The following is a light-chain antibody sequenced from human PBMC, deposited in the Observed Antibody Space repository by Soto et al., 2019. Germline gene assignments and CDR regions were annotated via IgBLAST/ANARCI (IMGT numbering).Light chain of an antibody. CDR3: QQSFTTPS. CDR1: QAVRSW. Sequence: DIQRTQSPSTRSGSVGDSVAITCRASQAVRSWLAWYQQNPGKAPKLLIYKASTLKSGVPSRLSGSGSGTEFTLTISSLQPEDFATYYCQQSFTTPSCGQGTRLEIK. V-gene: IGKV1-5*03. J-gene: IGKJ5*01. CDR2: KAS.